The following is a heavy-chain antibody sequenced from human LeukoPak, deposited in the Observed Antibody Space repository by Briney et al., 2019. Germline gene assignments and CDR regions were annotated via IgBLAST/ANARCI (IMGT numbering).Heavy chain of an antibody. CDR2: IYTSGST. J-gene: IGHJ4*02. CDR3: ARDPLTGERDDY. D-gene: IGHD7-27*01. Sequence: SETLSLTCTVSGGSISSYYWSWIRQPAGKGLEWIGRIYTSGSTNYNPSLKSRVTISVDTSKNQFSLKLSSVTAADTAVYYCARDPLTGERDDYWGQGTLVTVSS. CDR1: GGSISSYY. V-gene: IGHV4-4*07.